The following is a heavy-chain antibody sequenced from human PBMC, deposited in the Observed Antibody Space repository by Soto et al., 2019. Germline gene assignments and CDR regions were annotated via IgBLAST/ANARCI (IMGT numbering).Heavy chain of an antibody. J-gene: IGHJ3*02. CDR1: AGSFSHYY. CDR3: ARGGSSDWQVALDI. CDR2: IKHSGSS. Sequence: KTSETLSLTCAVYAGSFSHYYWNWIRQSPGKGLEWIGEIKHSGSSNYNPSLRSRVSISVDMSKNQFSLRLTSVTAADTAVYYCARGGSSDWQVALDIWGQGTMVTVSS. D-gene: IGHD6-19*01. V-gene: IGHV4-34*01.